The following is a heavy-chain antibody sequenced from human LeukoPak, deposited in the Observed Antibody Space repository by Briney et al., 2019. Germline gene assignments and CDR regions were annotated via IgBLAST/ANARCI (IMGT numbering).Heavy chain of an antibody. CDR3: AKSGSYARYYFDY. V-gene: IGHV3-23*01. CDR2: VSGSGGST. Sequence: PGGSLRLSCAASGFSFSSYAMSWVRQAPGKGLEWVSAVSGSGGSTYYADSVKGRFTISRDNSKNTLYLQMNSLRAEDTAVYYCAKSGSYARYYFDYWGQGTLVTVSS. J-gene: IGHJ4*02. CDR1: GFSFSSYA. D-gene: IGHD1-26*01.